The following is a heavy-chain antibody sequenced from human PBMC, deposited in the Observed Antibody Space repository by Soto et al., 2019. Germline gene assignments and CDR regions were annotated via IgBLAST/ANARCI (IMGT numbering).Heavy chain of an antibody. CDR2: ISSSSSYI. D-gene: IGHD3-22*01. V-gene: IGHV3-21*01. J-gene: IGHJ4*02. CDR3: ARDLGYYHDSSGSTDY. Sequence: GGSLRLSCAASGFTFSSYSMNWVRQAPGKGLEWVSSISSSSSYIYYADSVKGRFTISRDNAKNPLYLQMNSLRAEDTAVYYCARDLGYYHDSSGSTDYWGQGTLVTVSS. CDR1: GFTFSSYS.